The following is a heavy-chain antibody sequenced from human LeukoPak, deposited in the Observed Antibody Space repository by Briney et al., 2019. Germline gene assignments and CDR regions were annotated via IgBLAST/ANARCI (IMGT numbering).Heavy chain of an antibody. Sequence: SETLSLTCTVSGGSISSYYWSWIRQPPGKGLEWIGYIYYSGSTNYNPSLKSRVTISVDTSKNQFSLKLSSVTAADTAVYYCAGTYYYDGSGYYYYSLWGQGTLVTVSS. V-gene: IGHV4-59*01. D-gene: IGHD3-22*01. CDR1: GGSISSYY. CDR3: AGTYYYDGSGYYYYSL. J-gene: IGHJ4*02. CDR2: IYYSGST.